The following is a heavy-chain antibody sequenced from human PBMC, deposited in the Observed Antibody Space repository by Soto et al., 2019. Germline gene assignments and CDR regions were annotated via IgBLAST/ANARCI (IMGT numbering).Heavy chain of an antibody. V-gene: IGHV1-3*01. CDR1: GYTFTSYA. J-gene: IGHJ4*02. Sequence: ASVKVSCKASGYTFTSYAMHWVRQAPGQRLEWMGWINAGNGNTKYSQKFQGRVTITRDTSASTAYMELSSLRSEDTAVYYCARGIGYSYGPQGPFDYRGQGPLVTV. D-gene: IGHD5-18*01. CDR3: ARGIGYSYGPQGPFDY. CDR2: INAGNGNT.